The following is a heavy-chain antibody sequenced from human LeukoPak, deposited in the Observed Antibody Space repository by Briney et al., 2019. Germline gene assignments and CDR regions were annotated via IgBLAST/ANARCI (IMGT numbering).Heavy chain of an antibody. J-gene: IGHJ4*02. CDR1: GFFFSNYD. V-gene: IGHV3-7*04. CDR3: ARSGSYYYY. Sequence: GGSLRLSCAASGFFFSNYDMNWVRHAPGKRLEQVANIKQDGSEKYYADSLKGRFTISRDNAKNSLYLQMNSLRAEDTAVYYCARSGSYYYYWGQGTLVTVSS. D-gene: IGHD1-26*01. CDR2: IKQDGSEK.